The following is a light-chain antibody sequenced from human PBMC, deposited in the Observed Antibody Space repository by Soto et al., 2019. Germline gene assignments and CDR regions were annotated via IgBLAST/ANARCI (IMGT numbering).Light chain of an antibody. J-gene: IGLJ3*02. CDR2: LNSDGSH. Sequence: QLVLTQSPSASASLGASVKLTCTLSSGHSSYAIAWHQQQPEKGPRYLMKLNSDGSHSKGDGIPDRFSGSSSGAERYLTISSLQSEDEADYYCQSYDSSLSRWVFGGGTKLTVL. CDR1: SGHSSYA. CDR3: QSYDSSLSRWV. V-gene: IGLV4-69*01.